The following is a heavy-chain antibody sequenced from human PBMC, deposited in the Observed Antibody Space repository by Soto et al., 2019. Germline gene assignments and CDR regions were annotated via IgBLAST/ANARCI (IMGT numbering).Heavy chain of an antibody. CDR1: GFSLITSGVG. CDR2: IYWDDDK. J-gene: IGHJ4*02. Sequence: CPTLVNPTQTLTLTCTFSGFSLITSGVGVGWIRQPPGKALEWLALIYWDDDKRYSPSLKSRLTITKDTSKNQVVLTMTNMDPVDTATYYCAHSSTTGTTTTRTFDYWGQGTLVTVSS. CDR3: AHSSTTGTTTTRTFDY. V-gene: IGHV2-5*02. D-gene: IGHD1-1*01.